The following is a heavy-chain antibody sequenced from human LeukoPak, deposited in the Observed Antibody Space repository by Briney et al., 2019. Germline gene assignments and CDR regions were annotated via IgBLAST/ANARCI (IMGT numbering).Heavy chain of an antibody. V-gene: IGHV4-39*01. D-gene: IGHD3-10*01. CDR3: AKITMVRGAPFAFDI. Sequence: NASETLSLTCTVSGGSISSSSYYWGWIRQPPGKGLEWIGSIYYSGSTYYNPSLKSRVTISVDTSKNQFSLKLSSVTAADTAVYYCAKITMVRGAPFAFDIWGQGTMVTVSS. CDR1: GGSISSSSYY. J-gene: IGHJ3*02. CDR2: IYYSGST.